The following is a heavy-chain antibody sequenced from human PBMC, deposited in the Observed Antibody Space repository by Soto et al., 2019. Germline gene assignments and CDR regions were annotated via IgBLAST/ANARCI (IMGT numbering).Heavy chain of an antibody. CDR3: ARGAPGAFDI. CDR1: GFTFSSYA. Sequence: QVQLVESGGGVVQPGRSLRLSCAASGFTFSSYAMHWVRQAPGKGLEWVAVISYDGSNKYYADSVKGRFTISRDNSKNTMDLQMNSLRAEDTAVYYCARGAPGAFDIWGQGTMVTVSS. V-gene: IGHV3-30-3*01. J-gene: IGHJ3*02. CDR2: ISYDGSNK.